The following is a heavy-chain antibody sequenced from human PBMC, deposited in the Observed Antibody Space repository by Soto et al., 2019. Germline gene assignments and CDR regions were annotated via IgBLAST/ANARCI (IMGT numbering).Heavy chain of an antibody. CDR2: ISSSGSTK. CDR1: VFTFSTYS. CDR3: ARMSSSISSGC. V-gene: IGHV3-48*01. J-gene: IGHJ4*02. Sequence: LSCAASVFTFSTYSMNWVRQAPGKGLEWVSYISSSGSTKYYAGSVKGRFTISRDNAKNSLYLQMNSLRAEDTAVYYCARMSSSISSGCWGQGTLVTVAS. D-gene: IGHD2-2*01.